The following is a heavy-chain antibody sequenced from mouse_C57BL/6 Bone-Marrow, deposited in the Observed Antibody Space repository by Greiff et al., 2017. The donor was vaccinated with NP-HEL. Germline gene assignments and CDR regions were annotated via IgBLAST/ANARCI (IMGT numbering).Heavy chain of an antibody. D-gene: IGHD2-5*01. CDR3: ALGNIVVAYWYFDV. J-gene: IGHJ1*03. Sequence: QVQLQQPGAELVKPGASVKVSCKASGYTFTSYWMHWVKQRPGQGLEWIGRIHPSDSDTNYNQKFKGKATLTVDTSSSTAYMQLSSLTSEESEVYDCALGNIVVAYWYFDVWGTGTTVTVSS. V-gene: IGHV1-74*01. CDR2: IHPSDSDT. CDR1: GYTFTSYW.